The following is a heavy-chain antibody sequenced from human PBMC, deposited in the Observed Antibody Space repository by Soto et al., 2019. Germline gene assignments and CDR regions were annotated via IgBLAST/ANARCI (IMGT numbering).Heavy chain of an antibody. CDR3: ARDMRVFGGMDV. CDR1: GGSFRGYY. D-gene: IGHD3-3*01. Sequence: SEPLSLRCAVYGGSFRGYYWSWIRQPSVRVLEWIVRLYNTESPNYNPSLKSRVSMSVDTSKNQFSLKLSSVTAADTAVYYCARDMRVFGGMDVWGQGTTVTVSS. V-gene: IGHV4-4*07. J-gene: IGHJ6*02. CDR2: LYNTESP.